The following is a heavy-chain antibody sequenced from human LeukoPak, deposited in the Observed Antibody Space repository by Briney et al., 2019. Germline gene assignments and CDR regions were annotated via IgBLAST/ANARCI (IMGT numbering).Heavy chain of an antibody. D-gene: IGHD3-16*01. CDR1: GFTFSSYA. CDR3: ARDGVGRVPEMSAPDY. V-gene: IGHV3-48*01. J-gene: IGHJ4*02. CDR2: ISSRGSTI. Sequence: GGSLRLSCAASGFTFSSYAMSWVRQAPGKGLEWVSYISSRGSTIHYADSVKGRFTISRDNAKNSLFLQMNSLRAEDTAVYYCARDGVGRVPEMSAPDYWGQGTLVTVSS.